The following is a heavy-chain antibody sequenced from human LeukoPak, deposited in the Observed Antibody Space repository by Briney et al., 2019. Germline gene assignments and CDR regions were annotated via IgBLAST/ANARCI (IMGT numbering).Heavy chain of an antibody. D-gene: IGHD3-22*01. Sequence: PGGSLRLSCAASGFTFSSYGMHWVRQAPGKGLEWVGVISCDGSKKYYVDSVKGRFTISRDNSKNTLYMQMNSLRAEESAIYYSANRYYDGSPPFVYWGQGTLVTVAS. V-gene: IGHV3-30*18. CDR1: GFTFSSYG. CDR2: ISCDGSKK. J-gene: IGHJ4*02. CDR3: ANRYYDGSPPFVY.